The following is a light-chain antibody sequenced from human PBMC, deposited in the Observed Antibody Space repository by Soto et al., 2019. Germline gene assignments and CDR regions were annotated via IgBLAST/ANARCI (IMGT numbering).Light chain of an antibody. CDR3: QKFNTAPHT. CDR1: QDISVY. CDR2: SAS. V-gene: IGKV1-27*01. Sequence: DIQMTQSPSSLYASVGNRVTITCRASQDISVYLAWYQQKPGKVPKLLIYSASTLQSGVPSRFSGSGSGTDFTLTISSLQPEDVATYFCQKFNTAPHTFGQGTRLEIK. J-gene: IGKJ5*01.